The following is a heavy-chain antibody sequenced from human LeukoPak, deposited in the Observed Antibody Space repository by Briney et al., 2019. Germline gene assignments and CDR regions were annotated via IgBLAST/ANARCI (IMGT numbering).Heavy chain of an antibody. Sequence: GGSLRLSCAASGFTFSSYAMSWVRQAPGKGLEWVSSISGSGYNTYYADSVKGRFIISRDNSKNTLYLQMSGLRAEDTAVYYCAKDNRAFCTSGVCSSFDYWGQGTLVTVSS. CDR1: GFTFSSYA. CDR3: AKDNRAFCTSGVCSSFDY. J-gene: IGHJ4*02. CDR2: ISGSGYNT. V-gene: IGHV3-23*01. D-gene: IGHD2-8*01.